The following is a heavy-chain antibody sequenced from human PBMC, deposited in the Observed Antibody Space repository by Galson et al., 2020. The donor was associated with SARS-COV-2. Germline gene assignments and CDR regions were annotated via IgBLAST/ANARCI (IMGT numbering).Heavy chain of an antibody. J-gene: IGHJ6*02. Sequence: ETSETLSLTCTVSGGSISSGGYYWSWIRQHPGKGLEWIGYIYYSGSTYYNPSLKSRVTISVDTSKNQFSLKLSSVTAADTAVYYCAREMPIPPEYPHYYYYYGMDVWGQGTTVTVSS. CDR2: IYYSGST. V-gene: IGHV4-31*03. CDR1: GGSISSGGYY. D-gene: IGHD2-2*01. CDR3: AREMPIPPEYPHYYYYYGMDV.